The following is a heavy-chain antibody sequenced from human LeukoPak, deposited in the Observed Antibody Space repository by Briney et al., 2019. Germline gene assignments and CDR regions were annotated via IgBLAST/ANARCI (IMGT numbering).Heavy chain of an antibody. D-gene: IGHD3-10*01. Sequence: SETLSLTCAVSGYSISSGYYWGWIRQPPGKGLEWIGSIYHSRSTYYNPSLKSRVTISVDTSKNTLSLKLSSASAADTAVYYCARAPVITAYVVRGAAEGVDPWGEGTLVTVSS. CDR1: GYSISSGYY. J-gene: IGHJ5*02. CDR3: ARAPVITAYVVRGAAEGVDP. V-gene: IGHV4-38-2*01. CDR2: IYHSRST.